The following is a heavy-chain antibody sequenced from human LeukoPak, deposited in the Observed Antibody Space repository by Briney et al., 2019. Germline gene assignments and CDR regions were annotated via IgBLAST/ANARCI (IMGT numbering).Heavy chain of an antibody. Sequence: GGSLRLSCAASGFTFSSYAMSWVRQAPGKGLEWVSAINWNGGSTGYADSVKGRFTISRDNAKNSLYLQMNSLRAEDTALYYCARDLPQIEYWGQGTLVTVSS. V-gene: IGHV3-20*04. CDR2: INWNGGST. CDR1: GFTFSSYA. J-gene: IGHJ4*02. D-gene: IGHD3-22*01. CDR3: ARDLPQIEY.